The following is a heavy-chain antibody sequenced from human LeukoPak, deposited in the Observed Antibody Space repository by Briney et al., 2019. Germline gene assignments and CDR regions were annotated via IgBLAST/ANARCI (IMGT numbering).Heavy chain of an antibody. D-gene: IGHD7-27*01. J-gene: IGHJ4*02. CDR1: GYTFTSYD. CDR2: MSPNSGDT. CDR3: ARGPPNWGYDY. V-gene: IGHV1-8*01. Sequence: ASVKVSCKASGYTFTSYDFNWVRQATGQRPEWMGWMSPNSGDTGYAQKFQDRVTMTRNTSISTAYMELSSLRSDDTAVYYRARGPPNWGYDYWGPGTLVTVSS.